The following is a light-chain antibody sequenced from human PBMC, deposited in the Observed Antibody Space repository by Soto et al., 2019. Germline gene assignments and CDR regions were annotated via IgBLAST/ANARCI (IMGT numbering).Light chain of an antibody. CDR1: QAVNTR. V-gene: IGKV3-11*01. Sequence: EIVLTHSPATLSSFPGDRVTLSCRASQAVNTRLAWYQHRPGQAPRLLIYQTSLRAAGIPARFSASGSGTDFTLTISDVQPEDFALYYCHQRQSWPRTFGQGTKVDIK. CDR2: QTS. CDR3: HQRQSWPRT. J-gene: IGKJ1*01.